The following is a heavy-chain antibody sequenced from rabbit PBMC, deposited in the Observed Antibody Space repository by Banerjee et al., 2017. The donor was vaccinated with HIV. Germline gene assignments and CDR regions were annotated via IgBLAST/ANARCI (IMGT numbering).Heavy chain of an antibody. J-gene: IGHJ6*01. Sequence: QSLEESGGDLVKRGASLTLTCTASGFSCSSNNYMCWVRQAPGKGLELIACIYTSAGSTDYASWARGRFTISKISSTAVTLQMTSLTAADTATYFCARGAGNSYYSFHYGMDLWGQGTLVTVS. CDR2: IYTSAGST. CDR3: ARGAGNSYYSFHYGMDL. V-gene: IGHV1S40*01. D-gene: IGHD8-1*01. CDR1: GFSCSSNNY.